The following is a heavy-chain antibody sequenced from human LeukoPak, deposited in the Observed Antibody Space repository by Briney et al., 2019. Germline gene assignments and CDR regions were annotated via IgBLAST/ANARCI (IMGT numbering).Heavy chain of an antibody. J-gene: IGHJ3*02. V-gene: IGHV1-2*04. CDR3: ARVDYDSSGYYAFDI. CDR1: GYTFTGYY. D-gene: IGHD3-22*01. CDR2: INPNSGGT. Sequence: ASVKVSCKASGYTFTGYYMHWVRQAPGQGLEWMGWINPNSGGTNYAQKFQGWVTMTRDTSISTAYMELSRLRSDDTAVYYCARVDYDSSGYYAFDIWGQGTMVTVSS.